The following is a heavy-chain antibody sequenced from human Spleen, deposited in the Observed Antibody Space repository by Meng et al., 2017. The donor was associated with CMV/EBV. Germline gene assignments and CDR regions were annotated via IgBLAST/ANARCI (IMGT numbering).Heavy chain of an antibody. CDR3: ARDPTGGGSYYAY. CDR2: ISYDGYKK. V-gene: IGHV3-30*04. J-gene: IGHJ4*02. CDR1: DFIFSYYA. Sequence: GGSLRLSCAASDFIFSYYALHWVRQAPGKGLEWLAVISYDGYKKNYADSVKGRFTISRDNSKNTLYLQMNSLRAENTAVYYCARDPTGGGSYYAYWGQGTLVTVSS. D-gene: IGHD1-26*01.